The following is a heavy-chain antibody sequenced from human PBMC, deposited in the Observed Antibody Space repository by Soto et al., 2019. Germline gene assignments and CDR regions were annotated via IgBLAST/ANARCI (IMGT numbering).Heavy chain of an antibody. CDR3: ERDPPAAGTGNY. CDR2: TYYRSKWYN. V-gene: IGHV6-1*01. D-gene: IGHD6-13*01. Sequence: QVQLQKSGPGLVKPSQTLSLTFAISGDSVSRNSAAWNWVRQYPSRAVEWLGRTYYRSKWYNDSAVSVKSRISINTDTSKHQCSLQLNPVTPDETAVYYCERDPPAAGTGNYLVQGTLVTVSS. J-gene: IGHJ4*02. CDR1: GDSVSRNSAA.